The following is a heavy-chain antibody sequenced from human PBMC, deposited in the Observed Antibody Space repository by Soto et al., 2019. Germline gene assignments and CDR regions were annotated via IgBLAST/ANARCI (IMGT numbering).Heavy chain of an antibody. CDR1: GYTFTSYY. CDR2: INPSGGST. Sequence: ASVKVSCKASGYTFTSYYMHWVRQAPGQGLEWMGIINPSGGSTSYAQKFQGRVTMTRDTSTSTVYMELSSLRSEDTAVYYCARDPVGTASGYSSETAYGMDVWGQGTTGTVSS. J-gene: IGHJ6*02. V-gene: IGHV1-46*01. D-gene: IGHD6-25*01. CDR3: ARDPVGTASGYSSETAYGMDV.